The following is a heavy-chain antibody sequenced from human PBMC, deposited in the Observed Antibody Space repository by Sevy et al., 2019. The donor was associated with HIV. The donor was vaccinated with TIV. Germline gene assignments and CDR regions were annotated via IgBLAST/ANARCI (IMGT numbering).Heavy chain of an antibody. J-gene: IGHJ3*02. V-gene: IGHV3-30*02. CDR1: GFIFYTFG. CDR3: AKDRKVLLVVYAIPFDVFDI. D-gene: IGHD2-8*02. CDR2: ISYDGSNK. Sequence: GGSLRLSCAASGFIFYTFGMHWVRQAPGKGLEWVAVISYDGSNKYYADSVKGRFTISRDNSKNTLYLQMNSLRPEDTAVYYCAKDRKVLLVVYAIPFDVFDIWGQGTMVTVSS.